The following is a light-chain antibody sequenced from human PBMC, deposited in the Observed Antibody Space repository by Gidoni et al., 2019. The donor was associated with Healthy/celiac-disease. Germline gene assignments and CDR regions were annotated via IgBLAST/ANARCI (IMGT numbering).Light chain of an antibody. CDR2: AAS. J-gene: IGKJ1*01. Sequence: DRVTITCRASQSISSYLNWYQQKPGKAPKLLIYAASSLQSGVPSRFSGSGSGTDFTLTISSLQPEDFATYYCQQSSSTPPWTFGQGTKVEIK. CDR3: QQSSSTPPWT. CDR1: QSISSY. V-gene: IGKV1-39*01.